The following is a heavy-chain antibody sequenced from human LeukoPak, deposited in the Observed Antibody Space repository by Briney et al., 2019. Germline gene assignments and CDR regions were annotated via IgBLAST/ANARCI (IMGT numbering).Heavy chain of an antibody. Sequence: SETLSLTCTVSGGSISNNNYLWGWIRQPPGKGLEWIGNIYYSGSTYDNPSLKSRATISVDKSKNQFSLKLRSVTAVDTAIYYCAREVAGTPFIDYCGEETLVTVSS. CDR2: IYYSGST. J-gene: IGHJ4*02. CDR1: GGSISNNNYL. CDR3: AREVAGTPFIDY. V-gene: IGHV4-39*07. D-gene: IGHD1-14*01.